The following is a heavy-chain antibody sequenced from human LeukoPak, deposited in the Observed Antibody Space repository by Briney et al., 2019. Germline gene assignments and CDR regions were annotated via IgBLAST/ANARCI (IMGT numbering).Heavy chain of an antibody. CDR3: ARAKGRSPLFDY. CDR2: TTYKSKWYN. CDR1: GDSVSSNSAA. D-gene: IGHD2-15*01. Sequence: SQTLSFTCAISGDSVSSNSAAWNWIRQSPSRGLEWQGRTTYKSKWYNDYAVSVKGRTAINPDTSKSQFSLQLNSVTPEDTAVYYCARAKGRSPLFDYWGQGTLVTVSS. J-gene: IGHJ4*02. V-gene: IGHV6-1*01.